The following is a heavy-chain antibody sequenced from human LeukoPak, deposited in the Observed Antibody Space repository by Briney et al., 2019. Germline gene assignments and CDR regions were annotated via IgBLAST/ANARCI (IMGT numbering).Heavy chain of an antibody. J-gene: IGHJ4*02. Sequence: QTGGSLRLSCAASGFTFSSYVMHWVRQAPGKGLEWVAVISYDGSNKYYADSVKGRFTISRDNSKNTLYLQMNSLRAEDTAVYYCAKGGVVYYYDSSGYYYFDYWGQGTLVTVSS. CDR3: AKGGVVYYYDSSGYYYFDY. D-gene: IGHD3-22*01. V-gene: IGHV3-30*18. CDR1: GFTFSSYV. CDR2: ISYDGSNK.